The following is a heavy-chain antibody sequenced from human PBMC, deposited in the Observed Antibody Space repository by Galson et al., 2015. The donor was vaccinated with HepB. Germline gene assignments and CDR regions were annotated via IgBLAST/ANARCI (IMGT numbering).Heavy chain of an antibody. CDR1: GYSFTSHD. D-gene: IGHD4-17*01. Sequence: SVKVSCKAPGYSFTSHDINWVRQATGQGLEWMGWMNVNNGNTGYAPKFQGRVSMTMNTSISTAYLELFSLKSGDTAVYFCARTVYFDIWGQGTLVTVSS. J-gene: IGHJ4*02. CDR2: MNVNNGNT. V-gene: IGHV1-8*01. CDR3: ARTVYFDI.